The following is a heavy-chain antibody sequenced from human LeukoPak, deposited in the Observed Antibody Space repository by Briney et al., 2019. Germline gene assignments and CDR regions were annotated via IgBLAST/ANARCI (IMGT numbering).Heavy chain of an antibody. V-gene: IGHV1-69*13. CDR2: IIPIFGTA. CDR1: GGTFISYA. Sequence: GASVKVSCKASGGTFISYAISWVRQAPGQGLEWMGGIIPIFGTANYAQKFQGRVTITADESTSTAYMELSSLRSEDTAVYYCARGHDILTGYSQDYFDYWGQGPLVTVSS. D-gene: IGHD3-9*01. J-gene: IGHJ4*02. CDR3: ARGHDILTGYSQDYFDY.